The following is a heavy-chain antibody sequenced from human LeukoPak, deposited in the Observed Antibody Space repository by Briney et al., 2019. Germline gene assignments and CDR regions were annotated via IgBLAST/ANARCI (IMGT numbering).Heavy chain of an antibody. J-gene: IGHJ4*02. CDR2: IIPIFGTA. D-gene: IGHD6-19*01. CDR3: AREGRGGWTDGDLKFDY. Sequence: ASVKVSCKASGGTFSSYAISWVRQAPGQGLEWMGGIIPIFGTANYAQKFQGRVTITADESTSTAYMELSSLRSEDTAVYYCAREGRGGWTDGDLKFDYWGQGTLVTVSS. CDR1: GGTFSSYA. V-gene: IGHV1-69*13.